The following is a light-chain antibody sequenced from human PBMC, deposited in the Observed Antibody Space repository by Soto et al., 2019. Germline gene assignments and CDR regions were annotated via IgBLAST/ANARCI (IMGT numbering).Light chain of an antibody. CDR3: QQYGYSQWT. Sequence: EVVMRQSPATLSVSPGAGAPLSCRASQGIGDTLAWYQHNPGQTPRLLIYDTSTRATGIPDRFSGSGSGTEFTLTISRLEPEDFAVYFCQQYGYSQWTFGQGTKVDIK. V-gene: IGKV3D-15*02. CDR1: QGIGDT. J-gene: IGKJ1*01. CDR2: DTS.